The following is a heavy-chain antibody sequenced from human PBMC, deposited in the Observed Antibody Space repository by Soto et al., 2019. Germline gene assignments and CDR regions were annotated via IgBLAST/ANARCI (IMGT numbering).Heavy chain of an antibody. D-gene: IGHD6-19*01. Sequence: PAETLSLTCAVYGGSFSGYYWSWIRQPPGKGLEWIGEINHSGSANYKLSLKSRVTISVATSKNQFSLKLSSVTAADTAVYYCARASFGTVAGTMYYGMDVWGQGTTVTVSS. CDR2: INHSGSA. V-gene: IGHV4-34*01. CDR1: GGSFSGYY. CDR3: ARASFGTVAGTMYYGMDV. J-gene: IGHJ6*02.